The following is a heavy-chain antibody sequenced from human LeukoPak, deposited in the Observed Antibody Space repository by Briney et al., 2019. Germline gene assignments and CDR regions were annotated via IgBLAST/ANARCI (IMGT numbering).Heavy chain of an antibody. CDR2: ISSSSSYI. Sequence: GGSLRLSCAASGFTLSSYSMNWVRQAPGKGLEWVSSISSSSSYIYYADSVKGRFTISRDNAKNSLYLQMNSLRAEDTAVYYCARQAHSSWYWFDPWGQRTLVTVSS. V-gene: IGHV3-21*01. CDR1: GFTLSSYS. D-gene: IGHD6-13*01. J-gene: IGHJ5*02. CDR3: ARQAHSSWYWFDP.